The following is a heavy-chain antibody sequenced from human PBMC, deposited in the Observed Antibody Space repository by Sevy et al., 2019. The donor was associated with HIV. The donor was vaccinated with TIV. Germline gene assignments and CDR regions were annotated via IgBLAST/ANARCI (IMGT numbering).Heavy chain of an antibody. J-gene: IGHJ3*02. CDR2: ISSSSSTI. V-gene: IGHV3-48*02. CDR3: ARDPYYDYVWGNYRHDAFDI. CDR1: GFTFSSYS. D-gene: IGHD3-16*02. Sequence: GGSLRLSCAASGFTFSSYSMNWVRQAPGKGLEWVSYISSSSSTIYYADSVKGRFTISRDNAKNSLYLQMNSLRDEDTAVYYCARDPYYDYVWGNYRHDAFDIWGQGTMVTVSS.